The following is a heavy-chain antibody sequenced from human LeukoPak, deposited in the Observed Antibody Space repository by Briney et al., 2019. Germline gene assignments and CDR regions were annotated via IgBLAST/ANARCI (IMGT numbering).Heavy chain of an antibody. J-gene: IGHJ4*02. CDR1: GGSFSGYY. V-gene: IGHV4-34*01. CDR2: INHSGST. Sequence: PSETLSLTCAVYGGSFSGYYWSWIRQPPGKGLEWIGEINHSGSTNYNPSLKSRVTISVDTSKNQFSLKLSSVTAADTAVYYCAREIAAAGTCFDYWGQGTLVTVSS. CDR3: AREIAAAGTCFDY. D-gene: IGHD6-13*01.